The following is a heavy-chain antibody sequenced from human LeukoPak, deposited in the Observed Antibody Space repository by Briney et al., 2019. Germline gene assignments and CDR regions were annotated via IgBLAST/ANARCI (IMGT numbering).Heavy chain of an antibody. D-gene: IGHD3-9*01. CDR3: ARGRYFDWFGNYYFDY. CDR2: IIPIFGTA. J-gene: IGHJ4*02. CDR1: GGTFSSYA. Sequence: GASVKVSCKASGGTFSSYAISWVRQAPGQGLDWMGGIIPIFGTANYAQKFQGRVTITADESTSTAYMELSSLRSEDTAVYYCARGRYFDWFGNYYFDYWGQGTLVTVSS. V-gene: IGHV1-69*01.